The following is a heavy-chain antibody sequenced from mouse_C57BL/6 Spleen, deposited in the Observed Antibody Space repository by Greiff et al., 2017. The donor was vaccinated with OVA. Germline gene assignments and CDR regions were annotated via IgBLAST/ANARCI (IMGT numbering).Heavy chain of an antibody. J-gene: IGHJ3*01. CDR1: GYTFTSYW. D-gene: IGHD2-12*01. CDR2: IYPSDSET. CDR3: ARLTRDY. Sequence: QVQLQQPGAELVRPGSSVKLSCKASGYTFTSYWMDWVKQRPGQGLEWIGNIYPSDSETHYNQKFKDKATLTVDNSSSTAYMQLSSLTSEDAAVYYCARLTRDYWGQGTLVTVAA. V-gene: IGHV1-61*01.